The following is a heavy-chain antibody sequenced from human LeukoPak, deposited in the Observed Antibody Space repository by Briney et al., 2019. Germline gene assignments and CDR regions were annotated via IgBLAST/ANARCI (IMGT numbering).Heavy chain of an antibody. D-gene: IGHD2-2*01. Sequence: QPGGSLRLSCEASGLTFSNHGMSWVRQAPGKGLEWVSAISGSGGSTYYADSVKGRFTISRDNSKNTLYLQMNSLRAEDTAVYYCAKDPAHLLFDYWGREPWSPSPQ. J-gene: IGHJ4*02. CDR3: AKDPAHLLFDY. CDR2: ISGSGGST. V-gene: IGHV3-23*01. CDR1: GLTFSNHG.